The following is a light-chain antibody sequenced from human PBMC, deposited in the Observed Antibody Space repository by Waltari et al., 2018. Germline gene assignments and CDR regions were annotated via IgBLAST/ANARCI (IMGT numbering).Light chain of an antibody. CDR2: WAS. CDR1: QSVLYNSNNKNY. Sequence: DIVMTQSPDSLTVSLGERATINCKSNQSVLYNSNNKNYVAWYQQKPGQPPKLLIYWASTRQSGVPYRFSGCGSGTDFTLTISSLQAEDVAVYHCQQYYTNPRTFGQGTKVEIK. V-gene: IGKV4-1*01. CDR3: QQYYTNPRT. J-gene: IGKJ1*01.